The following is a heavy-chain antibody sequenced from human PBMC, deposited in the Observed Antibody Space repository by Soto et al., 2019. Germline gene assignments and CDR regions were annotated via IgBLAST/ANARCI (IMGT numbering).Heavy chain of an antibody. J-gene: IGHJ6*03. CDR2: TYYTGST. Sequence: QVQLQESGPGLVKPSETLSLTCTVSGGSISSYYWSWIRQPPGKGLEWIGYTYYTGSTNYNPSLKSRVTISVDTAKNQFSLKLSSVTAADTAVYYCARQDHYYYYIDVWGKGTTVTVSS. CDR1: GGSISSYY. CDR3: ARQDHYYYYIDV. V-gene: IGHV4-59*08.